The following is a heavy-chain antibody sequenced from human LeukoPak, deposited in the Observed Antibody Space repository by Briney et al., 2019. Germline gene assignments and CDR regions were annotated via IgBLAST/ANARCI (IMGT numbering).Heavy chain of an antibody. D-gene: IGHD2-21*02. V-gene: IGHV3-48*04. CDR1: GFTFSSYA. CDR2: ISSSSGTI. CDR3: ARGGDPDY. Sequence: GGSLRLSCAASGFTFSSYAMSWVRQAPGKGLEWVSYISSSSGTIFYADSVKGRFTISRDNAKNSLYLQMNSLRAEDTAVYYCARGGDPDYWGQGTLVTVSS. J-gene: IGHJ4*02.